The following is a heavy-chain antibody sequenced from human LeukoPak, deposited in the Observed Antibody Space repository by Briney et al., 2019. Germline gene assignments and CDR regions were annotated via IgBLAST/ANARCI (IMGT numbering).Heavy chain of an antibody. V-gene: IGHV1-2*06. CDR2: INPNSGGT. CDR3: ARVWGRFKVFGSGYYPFDY. Sequence: ASVKVSCKASGYTFTGYYMHWVRQAPGQGLEWMGRINPNSGGTNYAQKFQGRVTMTRDTSVSTAYMELSSLRSEDTAVYYCARVWGRFKVFGSGYYPFDYWGQGTLVTVSS. CDR1: GYTFTGYY. D-gene: IGHD3-22*01. J-gene: IGHJ4*02.